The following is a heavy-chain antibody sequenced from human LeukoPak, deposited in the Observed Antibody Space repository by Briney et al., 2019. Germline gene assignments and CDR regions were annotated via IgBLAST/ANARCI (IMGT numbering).Heavy chain of an antibody. V-gene: IGHV3-48*03. Sequence: GGSLRLSCAASGFTFSSYEMKWVRQAPGKGLEWVSYISSSGSTIYYADSVKIRFTISIDKAKNSLYLQMNSLRAEDTAVYYCASLTAAAPYYYYYMDVWGKGTTVTVSS. D-gene: IGHD6-13*01. CDR2: ISSSGSTI. CDR3: ASLTAAAPYYYYYMDV. CDR1: GFTFSSYE. J-gene: IGHJ6*03.